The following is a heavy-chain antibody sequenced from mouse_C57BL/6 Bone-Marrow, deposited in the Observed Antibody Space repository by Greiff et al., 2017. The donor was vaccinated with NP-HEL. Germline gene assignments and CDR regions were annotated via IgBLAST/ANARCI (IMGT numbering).Heavy chain of an antibody. CDR2: IYPRSGNT. Sequence: VQLQQSGAELARPGASVKLSCKASGYTFTSYGISWVKQRTGQGLEWIGEIYPRSGNTYYNEQFKGQATLTADKSSSKAYMELRSLRSEDAAVYFCARGGIDYDYGYYFDYWGQGTTLTVSS. D-gene: IGHD2-4*01. CDR3: ARGGIDYDYGYYFDY. V-gene: IGHV1-81*01. J-gene: IGHJ2*01. CDR1: GYTFTSYG.